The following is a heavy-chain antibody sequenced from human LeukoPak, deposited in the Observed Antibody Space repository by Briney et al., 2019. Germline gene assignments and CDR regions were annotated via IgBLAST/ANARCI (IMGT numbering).Heavy chain of an antibody. V-gene: IGHV3-48*03. CDR2: ISRCGSTT. Sequence: PGGFLRLSCAASGFTFSSYEMNWVRQAPGKGLEWVSYISRCGSTTKYADSVKGRFTISRDNAKNSLYLEMNSLRAEDTAVYYCARETSLGYWGQGTLVTVSS. J-gene: IGHJ4*02. CDR3: ARETSLGY. CDR1: GFTFSSYE.